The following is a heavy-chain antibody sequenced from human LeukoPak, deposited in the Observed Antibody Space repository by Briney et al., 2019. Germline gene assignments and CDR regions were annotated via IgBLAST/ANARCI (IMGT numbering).Heavy chain of an antibody. V-gene: IGHV3-48*01. Sequence: PGGSLRLSCAASGFTFSSYSMNWVRQAPGKGLEWVSYISSSSSTTYYADSVKGRFTISRDNAKNSLYLQMNSLRAEDTAVYYCARHYDSSGYYYFDYWGQGTLVTVSS. CDR2: ISSSSSTT. CDR3: ARHYDSSGYYYFDY. CDR1: GFTFSSYS. D-gene: IGHD3-22*01. J-gene: IGHJ4*02.